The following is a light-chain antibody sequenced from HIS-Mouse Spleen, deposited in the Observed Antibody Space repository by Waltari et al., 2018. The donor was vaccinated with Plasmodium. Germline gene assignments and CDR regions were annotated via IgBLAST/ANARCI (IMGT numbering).Light chain of an antibody. CDR2: EVS. J-gene: IGLJ2*01. Sequence: QSALTQPPSASGSPGQSVTISCPGTSRDVGGYNYVPWYQPHPGKAPKLIIYEVSKRPSGVPDRFAGSKSGNTASLTVSGLQAEDEADYYCSSYAGSNNLVFGGGTKLTVL. V-gene: IGLV2-8*01. CDR1: SRDVGGYNY. CDR3: SSYAGSNNLV.